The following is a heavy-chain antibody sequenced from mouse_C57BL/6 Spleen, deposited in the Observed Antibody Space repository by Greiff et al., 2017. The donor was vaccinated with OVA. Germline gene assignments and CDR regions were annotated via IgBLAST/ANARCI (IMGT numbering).Heavy chain of an antibody. Sequence: VQLQESGPGLVAPSQSLSITCTVSGFSLTSYAISWVRQPPGKGLEWLGVIWTGGGTNYNSALKSRLSISKDNSKSQVFLKMNSLQTDDTARNYCARNSYGSSYEYFDVWGTGTTVTVSS. D-gene: IGHD1-1*01. CDR1: GFSLTSYA. CDR3: ARNSYGSSYEYFDV. V-gene: IGHV2-9-1*01. CDR2: IWTGGGT. J-gene: IGHJ1*03.